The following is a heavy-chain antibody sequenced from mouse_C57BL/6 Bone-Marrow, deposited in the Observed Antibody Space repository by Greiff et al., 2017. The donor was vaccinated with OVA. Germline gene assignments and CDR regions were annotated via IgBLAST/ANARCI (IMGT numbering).Heavy chain of an antibody. CDR3: VRDGGPYYGKDYYAMDY. V-gene: IGHV10-3*01. CDR2: IRSKSSNYAT. J-gene: IGHJ4*01. D-gene: IGHD1-1*01. CDR1: GFTFNTYA. Sequence: EVKVVESGGGLVQPKGSLKLSCAASGFTFNTYAMHWVRQAPGKGLEWVARIRSKSSNYATYYADSVKDRFTISRDDSQSMLYLQMNNLKTEDTAMYYCVRDGGPYYGKDYYAMDYWGQGTSVTVSS.